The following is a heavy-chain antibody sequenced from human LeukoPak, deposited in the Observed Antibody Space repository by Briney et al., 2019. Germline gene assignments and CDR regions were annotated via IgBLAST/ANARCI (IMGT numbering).Heavy chain of an antibody. V-gene: IGHV3-74*01. Sequence: GRSLRLSCAASGNYWMHWVRQAPGKGLVWVSRINSDGSWTSYADSVKGRFTISKDNAKNTVYLQMNNLRAEDTAVYYCVSFYETYWGRGTLVTVSS. D-gene: IGHD2-2*01. CDR1: GNYW. CDR2: INSDGSWT. CDR3: VSFYETY. J-gene: IGHJ4*02.